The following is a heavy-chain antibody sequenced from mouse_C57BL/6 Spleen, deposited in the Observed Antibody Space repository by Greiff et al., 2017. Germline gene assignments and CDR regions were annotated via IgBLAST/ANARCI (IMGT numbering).Heavy chain of an antibody. D-gene: IGHD1-1*01. Sequence: VQLQQSGPELVKPGASVKISCKASGYTFTDYYMNWVKQSHGKSLEWIGDINPNNGGTSYNQKFKGKATLTVDKSSSTAYMELRSLTSEDSAVYYCARGGSSGAMDYWGQGTSVTVSS. CDR2: INPNNGGT. J-gene: IGHJ4*01. CDR3: ARGGSSGAMDY. V-gene: IGHV1-26*01. CDR1: GYTFTDYY.